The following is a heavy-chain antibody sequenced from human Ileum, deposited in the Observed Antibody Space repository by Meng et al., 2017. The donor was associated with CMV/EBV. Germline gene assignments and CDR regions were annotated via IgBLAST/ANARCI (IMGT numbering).Heavy chain of an antibody. V-gene: IGHV4-4*07. CDR2: ICGTGTI. CDR3: ARRVREVRERSWENWLTP. Sequence: QVQRQVSGPGLGRPAETLPLICTVSARSISYYCWNWIRQSAGKRLEWIGRICGTGTIQYNPSFKSRLTLSLDTSKSQFSLRLTSVTAADTAVYFCARRVREVRERSWENWLTPWGQGILVTVSS. CDR1: ARSISYYC. J-gene: IGHJ5*02. D-gene: IGHD3-10*01.